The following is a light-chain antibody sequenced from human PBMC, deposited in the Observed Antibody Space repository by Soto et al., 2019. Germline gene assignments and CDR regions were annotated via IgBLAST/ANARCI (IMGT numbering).Light chain of an antibody. CDR2: LGS. V-gene: IGKV2-28*01. Sequence: DIVMTQSPLSLPVTPGEPASISCRSSQTLLHTNGYNYLEWYLQKPGQSPQLLIYLGSDRASGVPDRFSGSGSGTDFTLKISRVEAEDFGVYYCMQGLSGFTFGPGTKVEIK. CDR1: QTLLHTNGYNY. CDR3: MQGLSGFT. J-gene: IGKJ3*01.